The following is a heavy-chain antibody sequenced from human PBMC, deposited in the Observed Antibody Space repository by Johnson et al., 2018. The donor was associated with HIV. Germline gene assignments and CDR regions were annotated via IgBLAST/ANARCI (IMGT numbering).Heavy chain of an antibody. CDR1: GFTFRSHG. J-gene: IGHJ3*02. V-gene: IGHV3-30*03. CDR3: AHLISWGIAVADAFDI. D-gene: IGHD6-19*01. CDR2: ISYDGGNK. Sequence: QVQLVESGGGVVQPGRSLRLSCAASGFTFRSHGMHWVRQAPGKGLAWVSVISYDGGNKYYADSVKGRFTLSRDNSKNTLYLQMNSLRAEDTAVYYCAHLISWGIAVADAFDIWGQGTMVTVSS.